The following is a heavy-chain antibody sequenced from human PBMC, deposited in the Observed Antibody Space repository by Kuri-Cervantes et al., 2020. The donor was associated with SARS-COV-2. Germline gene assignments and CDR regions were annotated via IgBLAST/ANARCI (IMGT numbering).Heavy chain of an antibody. J-gene: IGHJ6*03. CDR2: IKQDGSEK. CDR3: ASCPNSFGELFMDV. V-gene: IGHV3-7*01. CDR1: GFTFSSYC. D-gene: IGHD3-10*01. Sequence: GGSLRLSCAASGFTFSSYCMSWVRQAPGKGLEWVANIKQDGSEKYYVDSVKGRFTISRDNAKNSLYLQMNSLRAEDTAVYYCASCPNSFGELFMDVWGKGTTVTVSS.